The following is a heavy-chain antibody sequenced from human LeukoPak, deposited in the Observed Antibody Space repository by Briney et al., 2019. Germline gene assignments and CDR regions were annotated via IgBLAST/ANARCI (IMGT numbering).Heavy chain of an antibody. D-gene: IGHD1-26*01. V-gene: IGHV3-23*01. Sequence: GGSLRLSCAASGFTFSSYAMIWVRQAPGKGLEWVSAISGSGGNTYYADSVKGRLTISRDNSKNTLYLQMNSLRAEDTAVYYCAKGVDSGSKGDWYFDLWGRGTLVTVSS. CDR3: AKGVDSGSKGDWYFDL. J-gene: IGHJ2*01. CDR1: GFTFSSYA. CDR2: ISGSGGNT.